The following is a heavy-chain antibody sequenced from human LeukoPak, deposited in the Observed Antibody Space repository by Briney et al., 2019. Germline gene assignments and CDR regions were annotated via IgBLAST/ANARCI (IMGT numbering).Heavy chain of an antibody. D-gene: IGHD2-2*01. CDR2: ISGSGGRT. V-gene: IGHV3-23*01. CDR1: GFTFSSYA. J-gene: IGHJ4*02. Sequence: PGGSLRLSCAASGFTFSSYAMAWVRQAPGKGLEWVSAISGSGGRTYYADSVKGRFTISRDNSKNTLYLQMNSLRAEDTAVYYCAKSPFCSSTSCRPGWGQGTLVTVSS. CDR3: AKSPFCSSTSCRPG.